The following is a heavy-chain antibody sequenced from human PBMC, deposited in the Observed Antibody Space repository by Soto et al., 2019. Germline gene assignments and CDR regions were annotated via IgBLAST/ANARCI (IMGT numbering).Heavy chain of an antibody. CDR1: GGTFSSYA. V-gene: IGHV1-69*13. J-gene: IGHJ4*02. CDR2: IIPIFGTA. D-gene: IGHD6-13*01. CDR3: ARGGQQQLEHPGHY. Sequence: RASVKVSCKASGGTFSSYAISWVRQAPGQGLEWMGGIIPIFGTANYAQKFQGRVTITADESTSTAYMELSSLRSEDTAVYYCARGGQQQLEHPGHYWGQGTLVTVSS.